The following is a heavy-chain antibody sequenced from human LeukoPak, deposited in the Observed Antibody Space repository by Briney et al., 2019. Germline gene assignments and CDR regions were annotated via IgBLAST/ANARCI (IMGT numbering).Heavy chain of an antibody. CDR2: IIPILGIA. Sequence: GASVKVSCKASGYTFTSYGISWVRQAPGQGLEWMGRIIPILGIANYAQKFQGRVTITADKSTSTAYMALSSLRSEDTAVYYCARGIYGSGSYYNGREDYWGQGTLVTVSS. V-gene: IGHV1-69*04. CDR1: GYTFTSYG. CDR3: ARGIYGSGSYYNGREDY. D-gene: IGHD3-10*01. J-gene: IGHJ4*02.